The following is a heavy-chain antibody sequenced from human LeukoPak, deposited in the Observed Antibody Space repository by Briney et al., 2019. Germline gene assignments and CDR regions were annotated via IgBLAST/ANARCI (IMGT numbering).Heavy chain of an antibody. V-gene: IGHV1-69*04. CDR2: IIPNLGTT. D-gene: IGHD3-22*01. Sequence: SVKVSCKASGGTSNSHAISWVRQAPGQGLEWMGRIIPNLGTTNRAQNFQDRVTLTADKSTNTAYMELTSLTSDDTAVYYCATANDGGGYQWGDFFDFWGQGTLVTVSS. J-gene: IGHJ4*02. CDR3: ATANDGGGYQWGDFFDF. CDR1: GGTSNSHA.